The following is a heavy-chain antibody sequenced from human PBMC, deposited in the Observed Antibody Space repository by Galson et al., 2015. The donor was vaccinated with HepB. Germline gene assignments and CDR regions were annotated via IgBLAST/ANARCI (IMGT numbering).Heavy chain of an antibody. V-gene: IGHV3-30*18. CDR3: AKDTRRYDYVWGSDPGDYFDY. J-gene: IGHJ4*02. D-gene: IGHD3-16*01. Sequence: SLRLSCAASGFTFSSYGMHWVRQAPGKGLEWVAVISYDGSNKYYADSVKGRFTISRDNSKNTLYLQMNSLRAEDTAVYYCAKDTRRYDYVWGSDPGDYFDYWGQGTLVTVSS. CDR2: ISYDGSNK. CDR1: GFTFSSYG.